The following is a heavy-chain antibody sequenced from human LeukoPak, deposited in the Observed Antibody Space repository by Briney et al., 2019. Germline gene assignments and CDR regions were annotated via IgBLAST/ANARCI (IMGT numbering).Heavy chain of an antibody. CDR1: GGSISSYY. J-gene: IGHJ4*02. Sequence: SETLSLTGTVSGGSISSYYWSWIRQPPGKGLEWIGYIYYSGSTNYNPSLKSRVTISVDTSKNQFSLKLSSVTAADTAVYYCARDGDTAGSSWGQGTLVTVSS. D-gene: IGHD5-18*01. CDR2: IYYSGST. V-gene: IGHV4-59*01. CDR3: ARDGDTAGSS.